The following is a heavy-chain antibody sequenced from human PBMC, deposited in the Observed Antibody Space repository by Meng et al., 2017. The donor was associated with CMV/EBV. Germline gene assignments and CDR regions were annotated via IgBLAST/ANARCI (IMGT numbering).Heavy chain of an antibody. J-gene: IGHJ4*02. CDR1: GFTFSNAW. CDR2: IKSKTDGRTT. V-gene: IGHV3-15*07. CDR3: TTAMANFDY. Sequence: SCAASGFTFSNAWMNWVRQAPGKGLEWVGRIKSKTDGRTTDYAAPVKGRFTISRDDSKNTLYLQMNSLKTEDTAVYYCTTAMANFDYWGQGTLVTVSS. D-gene: IGHD3-10*01.